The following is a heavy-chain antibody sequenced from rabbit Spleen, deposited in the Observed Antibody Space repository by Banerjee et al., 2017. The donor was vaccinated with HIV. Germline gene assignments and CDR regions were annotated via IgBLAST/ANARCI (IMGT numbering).Heavy chain of an antibody. CDR2: IDVGTSGST. J-gene: IGHJ6*01. V-gene: IGHV1S40*01. CDR3: ARDTGSSFSSYGMDL. D-gene: IGHD8-1*01. Sequence: QSLEESGGDLVKPGASLTLTCTASGFSSGSTDWICWVRQAPGKGLEWIACIDVGTSGSTYYASWAKGRFTISKTSSTTVTLQMTSLTAADTATYFCARDTGSSFSSYGMDLWGPGTLVTVS. CDR1: GFSSGSTDW.